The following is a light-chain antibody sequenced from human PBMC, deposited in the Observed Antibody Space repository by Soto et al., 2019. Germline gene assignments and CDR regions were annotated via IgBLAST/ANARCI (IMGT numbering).Light chain of an antibody. Sequence: DIVMTQSPESLAVSLGERATINCKSSQSVLYSSNNQNFLAWYQQKPGQPPKLLIYWASTRESGVPDRFSGSGSGTDFTLPISSLQAEDVAIYYCQQYYSSPLTFGGGTKVEIK. CDR3: QQYYSSPLT. CDR1: QSVLYSSNNQNF. V-gene: IGKV4-1*01. J-gene: IGKJ4*01. CDR2: WAS.